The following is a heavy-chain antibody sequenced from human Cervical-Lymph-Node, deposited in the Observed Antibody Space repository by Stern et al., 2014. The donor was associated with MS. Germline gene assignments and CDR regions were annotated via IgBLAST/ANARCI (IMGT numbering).Heavy chain of an antibody. CDR2: ISAYNGNT. D-gene: IGHD2-15*01. V-gene: IGHV1-18*01. CDR3: ARGLLGSENAFDI. CDR1: GYTFTSYG. J-gene: IGHJ3*02. Sequence: VQLLESGAEVKKPGASVKVSCKASGYTFTSYGIRWVRQAPGQGLEWMGWISAYNGNTNYAQKLQGTVTSTTDKSTSTAYMELRSLRSDDTAVYYCARGLLGSENAFDIWGQGTMVTVSS.